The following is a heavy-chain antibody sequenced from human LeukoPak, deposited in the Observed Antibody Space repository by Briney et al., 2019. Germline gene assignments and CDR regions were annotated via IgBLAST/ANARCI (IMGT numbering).Heavy chain of an antibody. CDR2: INHSGSTS. V-gene: IGHV4-34*01. J-gene: IGHJ4*02. CDR1: GESFSGYF. D-gene: IGHD1-26*01. Sequence: SETLSLTCAVYGESFSGYFWNWIRQPPEKRLEWIGEINHSGSTSNHNPSLKSRVTMSVDTSKNQFSLRLSSVTAADTAVYYCARHAGNSGSYYGVDYWGQGTLVTVSS. CDR3: ARHAGNSGSYYGVDY.